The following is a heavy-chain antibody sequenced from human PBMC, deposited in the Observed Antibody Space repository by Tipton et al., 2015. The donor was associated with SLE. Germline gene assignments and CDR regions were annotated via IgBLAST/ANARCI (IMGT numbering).Heavy chain of an antibody. J-gene: IGHJ6*03. D-gene: IGHD3-16*01. V-gene: IGHV4-39*07. CDR2: IYYSGST. CDR3: ARAQGGGSTYMDV. Sequence: TLSLTCTVSGGSVSSGSYYWSWIRQPPGKGLEWIGSIYYSGSTYYNPSLKSRVTISVDTSKNQFSLKLSSVTAADTAVYYCARAQGGGSTYMDVWGKGTTVTVSS. CDR1: GGSVSSGSYY.